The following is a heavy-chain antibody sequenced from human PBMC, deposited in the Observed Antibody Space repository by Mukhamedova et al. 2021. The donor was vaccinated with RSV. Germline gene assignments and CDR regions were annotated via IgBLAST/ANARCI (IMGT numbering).Heavy chain of an antibody. CDR3: AREDITMVRGVYYYYYYMD. D-gene: IGHD3-10*01. Sequence: SYYWSWIRQPAGKGLEWIGRIYTSGSTNYNPSLKSRVTMSVDTSKNQFSLKLSSVTAADTAVYYCAREDITMVRGVYYYYYYMD. J-gene: IGHJ6*03. CDR1: SYY. V-gene: IGHV4-4*07. CDR2: IYTSGST.